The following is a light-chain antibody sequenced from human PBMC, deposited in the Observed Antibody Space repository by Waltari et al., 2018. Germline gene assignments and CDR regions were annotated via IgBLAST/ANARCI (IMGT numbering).Light chain of an antibody. CDR3: QPSYSTPLT. CDR2: AAS. J-gene: IGKJ4*01. CDR1: QTISTY. Sequence: DIQMTQSPSSLSTSVGDRVTISCRASQTISTYLNWYQQKPGKAPRLLIYAASSLQSGVPSRFSGSGSGTDFTLTISSLQPEDFATYYCQPSYSTPLTFGGGTKVEI. V-gene: IGKV1-39*01.